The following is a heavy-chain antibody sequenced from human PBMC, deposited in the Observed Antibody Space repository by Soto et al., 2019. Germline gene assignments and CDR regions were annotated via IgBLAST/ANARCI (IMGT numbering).Heavy chain of an antibody. D-gene: IGHD6-6*01. V-gene: IGHV4-59*08. CDR1: GGSISSYY. Sequence: PSETLSLTCTVSGGSISSYYWSWIRQPPGKGLEWIGYIYYSGSTNYNPSLKSRVTISVDTSKNQFSLKLSSVTAADTAVYYCARTELWYSSSSGFDYWGQGTLVTVSS. CDR2: IYYSGST. J-gene: IGHJ4*02. CDR3: ARTELWYSSSSGFDY.